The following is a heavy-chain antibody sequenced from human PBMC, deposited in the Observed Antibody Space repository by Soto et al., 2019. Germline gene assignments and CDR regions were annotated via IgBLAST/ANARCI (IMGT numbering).Heavy chain of an antibody. D-gene: IGHD3-10*01. CDR1: GYTFTSYG. CDR2: ISAYNGNT. J-gene: IGHJ4*03. Sequence: ASVKVSCKASGYTFTSYGISWVRQAPGQGLEWMGWISAYNGNTNYAQKLQGRVTMTTDTSTSTAYMELRSLRSDDTAVYYCARDPASHIPVVRGVSVSYFSYLGQGTLVTVSS. CDR3: ARDPASHIPVVRGVSVSYFSY. V-gene: IGHV1-18*04.